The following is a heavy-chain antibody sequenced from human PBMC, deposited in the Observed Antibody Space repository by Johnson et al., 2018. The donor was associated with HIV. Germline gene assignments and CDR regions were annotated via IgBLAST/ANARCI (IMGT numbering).Heavy chain of an antibody. CDR1: GFTFNDHY. CDR3: AQIGSAAFTMVREPPGGDAFDI. J-gene: IGHJ3*02. Sequence: VQLVESGGGLVKPGGSLRLSCAASGFTFNDHYMSWIRQAPGKGLEWVSAISGSGGSTYSADSVKGRFTISRDNSKNTLYLQMNSLRAEDTAVYYCAQIGSAAFTMVREPPGGDAFDIWGQGTMVTVSS. CDR2: ISGSGGST. D-gene: IGHD3-10*01. V-gene: IGHV3-23*04.